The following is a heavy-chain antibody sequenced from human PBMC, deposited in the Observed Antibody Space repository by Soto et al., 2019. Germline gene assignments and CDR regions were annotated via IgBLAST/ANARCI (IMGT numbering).Heavy chain of an antibody. D-gene: IGHD2-15*01. CDR2: ISSSGSTI. J-gene: IGHJ3*02. Sequence: GGSLRLSCAASGFTFSDYYMSWIRQAPGKGLEWVSYISSSGSTIYYADSVKGRFTISRDNAKNSLYLQMNSLRAEDTAVYYCASPAHTGYCSGGSCYDAFDIWGQGTMVTVSS. CDR1: GFTFSDYY. CDR3: ASPAHTGYCSGGSCYDAFDI. V-gene: IGHV3-11*01.